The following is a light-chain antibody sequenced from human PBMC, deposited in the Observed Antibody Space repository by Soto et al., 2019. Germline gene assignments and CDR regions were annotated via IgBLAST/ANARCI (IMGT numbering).Light chain of an antibody. CDR1: QSVTNNF. CDR3: QQYGNPLFT. V-gene: IGKV3-20*01. CDR2: GAS. Sequence: IVLTQSPGTLSLSPGERATLSCGASQSVTNNFLAWYQQKPGQAPRLLIYGASSRATGVPDRFSGSGSGTDFTLNIRGLEHVDVGVNYCQQYGNPLFTFGPGNKVDNK. J-gene: IGKJ3*01.